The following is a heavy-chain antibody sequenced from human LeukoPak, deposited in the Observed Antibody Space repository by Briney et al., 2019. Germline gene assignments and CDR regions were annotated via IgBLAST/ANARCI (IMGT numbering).Heavy chain of an antibody. CDR3: ARSISGLGD. CDR1: GGSVSS. Sequence: SQTLSLTCAISGGSVSSRQSPSRGLEWLGRTYYRYYAVSVKGRITISADTSKNQFSLQLNSVTPEDTAVYYCARSISGLGDWGQGTLVIVSS. J-gene: IGHJ4*02. CDR2: TYYR. V-gene: IGHV6-1*01. D-gene: IGHD3-16*01.